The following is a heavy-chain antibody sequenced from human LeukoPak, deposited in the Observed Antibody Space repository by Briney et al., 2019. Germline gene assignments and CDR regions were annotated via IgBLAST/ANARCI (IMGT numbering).Heavy chain of an antibody. CDR1: GFTFSSYW. D-gene: IGHD3-3*01. V-gene: IGHV3-7*01. CDR2: IKQDGSEK. Sequence: GVSLRLSCAASGFTFSSYWMSWVRQAPGKGLEWVANIKQDGSEKYYVDSVKGRFTISRDNAKNSLYLQMNSLRAEDTAVYYCARGLTALRFLEWPSRANYYYFDYWGQGTLVTVSS. CDR3: ARGLTALRFLEWPSRANYYYFDY. J-gene: IGHJ4*02.